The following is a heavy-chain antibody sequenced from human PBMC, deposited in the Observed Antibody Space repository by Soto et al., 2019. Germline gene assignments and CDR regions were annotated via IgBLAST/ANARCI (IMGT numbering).Heavy chain of an antibody. V-gene: IGHV4-4*02. Sequence: SEPLSLTCTVSGGAIRSPNWWTWVRQTPGKGLEWIGEIYHTGNTNYNPSLRSRATISVDMSKRQFSLNGTSVTPPDPAIYYCARDLTSCGQGHRGTV. J-gene: IGHJ5*02. CDR3: ARDLTS. CDR2: IYHTGNT. CDR1: GGAIRSPNW.